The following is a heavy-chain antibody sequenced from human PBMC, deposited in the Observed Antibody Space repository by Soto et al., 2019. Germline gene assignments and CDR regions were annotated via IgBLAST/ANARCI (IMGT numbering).Heavy chain of an antibody. V-gene: IGHV1-2*02. CDR3: ARRKGDYYDSSGYHYYFDY. Sequence: ASVKVSCKASGYTFTGYYMHWVRQAPGQGLEWMGLINPNSGGTKSAQKFQGRVTMTRDTSISTAYMELSRLRSDDTAVYYCARRKGDYYDSSGYHYYFDYWGQGTLVTVSS. D-gene: IGHD3-22*01. CDR2: INPNSGGT. CDR1: GYTFTGYY. J-gene: IGHJ4*02.